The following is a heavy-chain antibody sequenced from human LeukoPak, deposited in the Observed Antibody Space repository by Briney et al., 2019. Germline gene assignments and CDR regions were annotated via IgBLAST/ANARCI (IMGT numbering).Heavy chain of an antibody. D-gene: IGHD6-13*01. CDR1: GFTFSNYA. J-gene: IGHJ4*02. V-gene: IGHV3-66*01. CDR2: IYSGGST. Sequence: GGSLRLSCAASGFTFSNYAMSWVRQAPGKGLEWVSVIYSGGSTYYADSVKGRFTISRDNSKNTLYLQMNSLRADDTAVYYCARIYPRLAAAGNWGQGTLVTVSS. CDR3: ARIYPRLAAAGN.